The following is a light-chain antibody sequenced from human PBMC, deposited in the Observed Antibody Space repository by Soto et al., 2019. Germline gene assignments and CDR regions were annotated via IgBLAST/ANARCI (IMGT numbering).Light chain of an antibody. V-gene: IGLV1-47*01. J-gene: IGLJ3*02. CDR1: SSKIGSNY. CDR2: RNN. CDR3: AAWDDSLSAWV. Sequence: QSVLTQPPSASGTPGQRVTISCSGSSSKIGSNYAYWYQQLPGTAPKLLIYRNNERPSGVPDRFSGSKSGTSASLAISGLRSGDEADYYCAAWDDSLSAWVFGGGTKLTVL.